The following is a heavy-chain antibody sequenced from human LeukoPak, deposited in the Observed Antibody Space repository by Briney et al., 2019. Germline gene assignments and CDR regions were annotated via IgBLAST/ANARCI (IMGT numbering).Heavy chain of an antibody. CDR2: ISYDGGNK. CDR1: GFTFSSYV. D-gene: IGHD1-26*01. Sequence: GGSLRLSCAASGFTFSSYVMHWVRQAPGRGLEWVAFISYDGGNKYYADSVKGRFTISRDNSKNTLYLQMNSLRTEDTAVYYCAKDWGYSGSYIDCWGQGTLVTVSS. J-gene: IGHJ4*02. CDR3: AKDWGYSGSYIDC. V-gene: IGHV3-30*18.